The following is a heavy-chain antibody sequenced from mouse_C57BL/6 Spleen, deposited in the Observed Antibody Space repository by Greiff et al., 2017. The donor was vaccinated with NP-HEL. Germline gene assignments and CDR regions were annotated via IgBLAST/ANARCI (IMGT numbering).Heavy chain of an antibody. Sequence: QVQLQQSGAELARPGASVKLSCKASGYTFTSYGISWVKQRTGQGLEWIGEIYPRSGNTYYNEKFKGKATLTADKSSSTAYMELRSLTSEDSAVYCCARTEDLYDGYYYAMDYWGQGTSVTVSS. J-gene: IGHJ4*01. V-gene: IGHV1-81*01. CDR1: GYTFTSYG. CDR3: ARTEDLYDGYYYAMDY. CDR2: IYPRSGNT. D-gene: IGHD2-3*01.